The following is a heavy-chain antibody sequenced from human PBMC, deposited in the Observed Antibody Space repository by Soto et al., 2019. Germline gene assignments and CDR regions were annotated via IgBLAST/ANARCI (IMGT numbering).Heavy chain of an antibody. CDR2: IRSKANSYAT. D-gene: IGHD5-18*01. CDR1: GFTFSGSA. CDR3: AKDRSVDTRDWFDP. Sequence: EVQLVESGGGLVQPGGSLKLSCAASGFTFSGSAMHWVRQASGKGLEWVGRIRSKANSYATAYAASVKGRFTISRDDSKNTAYLQMNSLRADDTAVYYCAKDRSVDTRDWFDPWGQGTLVTVSS. V-gene: IGHV3-73*02. J-gene: IGHJ5*02.